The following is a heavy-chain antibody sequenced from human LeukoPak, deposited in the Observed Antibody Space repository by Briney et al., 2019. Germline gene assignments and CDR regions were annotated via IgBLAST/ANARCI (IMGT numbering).Heavy chain of an antibody. Sequence: PGGSLRLSCAASGFTFISYTMSWVRQAPGKGLEWVSCISPSSSTIYYDDSVKGRFTISRDNPKNTLYLQMNSLGPEDTALYYCARGRDYCSDYWGQGTLVTVSS. D-gene: IGHD2-15*01. CDR3: ARGRDYCSDY. V-gene: IGHV3-48*01. J-gene: IGHJ4*02. CDR2: ISPSSSTI. CDR1: GFTFISYT.